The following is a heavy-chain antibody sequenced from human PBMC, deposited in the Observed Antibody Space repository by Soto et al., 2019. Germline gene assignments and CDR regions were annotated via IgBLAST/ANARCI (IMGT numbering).Heavy chain of an antibody. CDR3: AKAYYYGSGPYPPYFDY. V-gene: IGHV3-43*02. Sequence: GGSLRLSCAASGFTFDDYAMHWVRQAPGKGLEWVSLISGDGGSTYYADSVKGRFTISRDNSKNSLYLQMNSLRTEDTALYYCAKAYYYGSGPYPPYFDYWGQGTLVTVSS. CDR2: ISGDGGST. J-gene: IGHJ4*02. CDR1: GFTFDDYA. D-gene: IGHD3-10*01.